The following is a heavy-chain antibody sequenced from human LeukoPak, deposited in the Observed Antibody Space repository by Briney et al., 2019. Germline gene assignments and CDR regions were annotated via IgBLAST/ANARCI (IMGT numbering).Heavy chain of an antibody. CDR3: ARVKRDCSGGTCYSYDY. CDR2: ISSNGDFT. V-gene: IGHV3-23*01. CDR1: RFTFNTYA. J-gene: IGHJ4*02. D-gene: IGHD2-15*01. Sequence: GGSLRLSCVASRFTFNTYAVNWARQAPGKGLEWVSAISSNGDFTYYADSVRGRFTISRDNSKNTVFLQMNGLRAEDTAVYYCARVKRDCSGGTCYSYDYWGQGTLVTVSS.